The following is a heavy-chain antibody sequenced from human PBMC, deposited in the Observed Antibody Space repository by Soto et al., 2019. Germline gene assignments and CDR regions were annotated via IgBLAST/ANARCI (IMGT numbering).Heavy chain of an antibody. V-gene: IGHV3-7*03. CDR2: IKEDGGEQ. CDR3: AITTSTVSYWFDP. Sequence: EIQLMQSGGGLVRPGGSLRLSCAASGFSFSSYWMSWVRQAPGKGPEWVANIKEDGGEQHYVDSVKGRLTISRDNTENSLFLQMTNLRAEDSAIYYCAITTSTVSYWFDPWGPGTQVTVSS. J-gene: IGHJ5*02. CDR1: GFSFSSYW. D-gene: IGHD4-4*01.